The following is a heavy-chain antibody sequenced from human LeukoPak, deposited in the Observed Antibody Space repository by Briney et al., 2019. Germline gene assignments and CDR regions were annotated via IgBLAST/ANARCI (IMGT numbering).Heavy chain of an antibody. J-gene: IGHJ3*02. CDR1: GGSISDYY. CDR2: FSNSGTN. D-gene: IGHD7-27*01. Sequence: SETLSLTCTVSGGSISDYYWSWIRQPPGKGLEWIGYFSNSGTNNYNPSLRSRVTISVDTSKNQFSLKLNSVTAADTAVYYCARGSWGENAFDIWGQGTMVTVSS. CDR3: ARGSWGENAFDI. V-gene: IGHV4-59*01.